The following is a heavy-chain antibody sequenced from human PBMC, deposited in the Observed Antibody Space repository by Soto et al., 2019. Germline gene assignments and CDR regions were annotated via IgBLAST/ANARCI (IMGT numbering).Heavy chain of an antibody. CDR3: ARQGWNYGDYYYYYMDV. J-gene: IGHJ6*03. V-gene: IGHV5-51*01. CDR1: GYSFTSYW. CDR2: IYPGDSDT. Sequence: GESLKISCKGSGYSFTSYWIGWVRQMPGKGLEWMGIIYPGDSDTRYSPSFQGQVTISADKSISTAYLQWSSLKASDTAMYYCARQGWNYGDYYYYYMDVWGKGTTVTVSS. D-gene: IGHD1-7*01.